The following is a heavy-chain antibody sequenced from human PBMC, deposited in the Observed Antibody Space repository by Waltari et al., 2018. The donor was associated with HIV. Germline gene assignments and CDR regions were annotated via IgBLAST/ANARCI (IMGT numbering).Heavy chain of an antibody. J-gene: IGHJ6*02. CDR3: AKGGDIVVVVAANYYYGMDV. D-gene: IGHD2-15*01. Sequence: EVQLLESGGGLVQPGGSLRLSCAASGFTFSSYAMSWVRPAPGQGLAWVSAIRGRGGSTYYADSVKGRFTISRDNSKNTLYLQMNSLRAEDTAVYYCAKGGDIVVVVAANYYYGMDVWGQGTTVTVSS. CDR2: IRGRGGST. CDR1: GFTFSSYA. V-gene: IGHV3-23*01.